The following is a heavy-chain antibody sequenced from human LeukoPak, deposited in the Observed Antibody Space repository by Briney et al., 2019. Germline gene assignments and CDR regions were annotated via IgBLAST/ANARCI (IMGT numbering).Heavy chain of an antibody. CDR1: GGTFSSYA. J-gene: IGHJ5*02. CDR2: IIPILGKA. CDR3: ASAVSELSITMVRGVNWFDP. Sequence: GASVEVSCKASGGTFSSYAISWVRQAPGQGLEWMGRIIPILGKANYAQKFQGRVTITADKSTSTAYMELSSLRSEDTAVYYCASAVSELSITMVRGVNWFDPWGQGTLVTVSS. V-gene: IGHV1-69*04. D-gene: IGHD3-10*01.